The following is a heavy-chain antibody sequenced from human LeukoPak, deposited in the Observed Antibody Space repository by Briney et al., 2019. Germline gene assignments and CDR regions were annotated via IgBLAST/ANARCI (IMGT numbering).Heavy chain of an antibody. CDR1: GFTFSSYA. D-gene: IGHD3-22*01. CDR3: SRVDSSASGWFDP. CDR2: ISGSGGST. J-gene: IGHJ5*02. V-gene: IGHV3-23*01. Sequence: PGGSLRLSCAASGFTFSSYAMSWVRQAPGKGLEWVSAISGSGGSTYYADSVKGRFTISRDNSKNTLYLQMNSLRAEDTAVYYCSRVDSSASGWFDPWGQGTLVTVSS.